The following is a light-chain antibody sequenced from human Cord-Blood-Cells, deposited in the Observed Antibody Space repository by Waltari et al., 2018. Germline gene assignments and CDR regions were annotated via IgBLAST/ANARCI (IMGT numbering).Light chain of an antibody. CDR3: QQSYSTLT. CDR1: QSISSY. Sequence: IQMTQSPSSLSASVGDSVTITCRASQSISSYLNWYQQKPAKAPKLLSYAASSLQSGVPSRFSGSGSGTDFTLTISSLQPEDFATYYCQQSYSTLTFGPGTKVDIK. V-gene: IGKV1-39*01. J-gene: IGKJ3*01. CDR2: AAS.